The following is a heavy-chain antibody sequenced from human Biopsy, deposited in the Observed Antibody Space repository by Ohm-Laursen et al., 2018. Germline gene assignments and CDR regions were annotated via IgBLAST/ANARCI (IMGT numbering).Heavy chain of an antibody. CDR1: GDSISSYY. D-gene: IGHD3-22*01. Sequence: PGTLSLTCTVSGDSISSYYWSWIRQPPGKGLQWIGYGYYTGSTDYNPSLQSRVTISVDTSKNHFSLRLRSVTPADTAIYYCARDRGYYSDRTVPGYFDLWGRGTLVTVSS. CDR2: GYYTGST. J-gene: IGHJ2*01. V-gene: IGHV4-59*01. CDR3: ARDRGYYSDRTVPGYFDL.